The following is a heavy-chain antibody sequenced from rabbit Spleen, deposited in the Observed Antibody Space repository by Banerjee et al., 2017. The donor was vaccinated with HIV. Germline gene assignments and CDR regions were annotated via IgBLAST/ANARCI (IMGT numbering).Heavy chain of an antibody. CDR2: VYADSLGPT. CDR3: ARNYVNAFDP. D-gene: IGHD1-1*01. V-gene: IGHV1S45*01. Sequence: QEQLVESGGGLVQPEGSLTLTCTASGFSFSSSYYMCWVRQAPGKGLEWIACVYADSLGPTYYASWARGRFTIFKTSSTTVTLQMTSLTAADTATYFCARNYVNAFDPWGPGTLVTVS. CDR1: GFSFSSSYY. J-gene: IGHJ2*01.